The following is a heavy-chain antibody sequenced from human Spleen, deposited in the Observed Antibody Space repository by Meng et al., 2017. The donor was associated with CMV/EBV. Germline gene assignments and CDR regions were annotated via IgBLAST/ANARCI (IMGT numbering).Heavy chain of an antibody. D-gene: IGHD4-17*01. CDR2: ISSSGSTI. V-gene: IGHV3-11*01. CDR1: GFSVTSNY. CDR3: ARGYGDDGLNYYYYGMDV. J-gene: IGHJ6*02. Sequence: GESLKISCAASGFSVTSNYMTWVRQAPGKGLVWVSYISSSGSTIYYADSVKGRFTISRDNAKNSLFLQMNRLRAEDTAVYYCARGYGDDGLNYYYYGMDVWGQGTTVTVSS.